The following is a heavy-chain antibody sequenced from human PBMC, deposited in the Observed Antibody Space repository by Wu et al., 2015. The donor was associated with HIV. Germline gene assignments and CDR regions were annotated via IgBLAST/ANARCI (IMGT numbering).Heavy chain of an antibody. V-gene: IGHV1-46*01. J-gene: IGHJ6*03. CDR1: GYAFTSKY. Sequence: QVHLVQSGAEMKKPGASVKVSCKTSGYAFTSKYVHWVRQAPGQGLEWMGIFNPGGGSPNYAQKFRDRLIMTRDTSTSTIYMELRSLRSDDTAVYYCARGATAYYYYMDVWGKGTTVTVSS. CDR3: ARGATAYYYYMDV. CDR2: FNPGGGSP.